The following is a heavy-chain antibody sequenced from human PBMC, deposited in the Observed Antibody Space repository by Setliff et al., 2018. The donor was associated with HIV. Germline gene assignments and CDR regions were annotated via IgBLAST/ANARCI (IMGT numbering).Heavy chain of an antibody. CDR3: ARGIAATLDY. D-gene: IGHD6-13*01. CDR2: IIPVFGTA. Sequence: SVKVSCKASGYTFNTYGINWVRQAPGQGLEWLGRIIPVFGTANYAQKFQARVTITVDKSTNTAYMALSSLRHDDTAIYYCARGIAATLDYWGQGTLVTVSS. V-gene: IGHV1-69*06. J-gene: IGHJ4*02. CDR1: GYTFNTYG.